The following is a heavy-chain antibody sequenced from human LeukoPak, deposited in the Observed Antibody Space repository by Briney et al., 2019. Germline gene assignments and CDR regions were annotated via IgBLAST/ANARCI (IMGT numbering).Heavy chain of an antibody. Sequence: QPGGSLRLSCAASGFTFSIYAMSWVRQAPGKGLEWVSAISGSGGNTYYADSVKGRFTISRDNSKNTPDLQMNSLRAEDTAMYYCAGDRRYDSSGYFQHWGQGTLVAVSS. V-gene: IGHV3-23*01. CDR3: AGDRRYDSSGYFQH. CDR1: GFTFSIYA. D-gene: IGHD3-22*01. CDR2: ISGSGGNT. J-gene: IGHJ1*01.